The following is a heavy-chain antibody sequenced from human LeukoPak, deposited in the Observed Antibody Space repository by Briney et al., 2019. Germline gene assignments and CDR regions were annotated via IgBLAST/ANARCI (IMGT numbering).Heavy chain of an antibody. Sequence: GGSLRLSCAASGFTFSSYAMSWVRQAPGKGLEWVSAISGSGGSTYYADSVKGRFTISRDNSKNTLYLQMNSLRAEDTAVYYCAKDTYSSSWYEPNFDYWGQGTLVTVSS. D-gene: IGHD6-13*01. CDR1: GFTFSSYA. CDR3: AKDTYSSSWYEPNFDY. V-gene: IGHV3-23*01. J-gene: IGHJ4*02. CDR2: ISGSGGST.